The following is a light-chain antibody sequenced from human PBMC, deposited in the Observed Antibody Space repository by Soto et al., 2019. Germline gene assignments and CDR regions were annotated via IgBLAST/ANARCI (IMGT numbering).Light chain of an antibody. Sequence: DIQMTQSPSSVSASVGDRVTITCRASQYIGSWLAWYQQKPGKAPKLLISAASILVSGVPTRFSGSVSGTDFTLTINSLQPEDSASYFCQQGNNFPLAFGGWTKVEIK. CDR2: AAS. V-gene: IGKV1-12*01. J-gene: IGKJ4*01. CDR1: QYIGSW. CDR3: QQGNNFPLA.